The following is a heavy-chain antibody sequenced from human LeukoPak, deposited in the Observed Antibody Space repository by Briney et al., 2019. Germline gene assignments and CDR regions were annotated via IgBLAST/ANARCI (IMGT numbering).Heavy chain of an antibody. D-gene: IGHD6-19*01. Sequence: GGSLRLSCAASGFTFSSYGMHWVRQAPGKGLEWVAFIRYDGSNKYYADSVKGRFTISRDNSKNTLYLQMNSLRAEDTAVYYCAKDRPRIAVAGTSYFDYWGQGTLVTVSS. CDR2: IRYDGSNK. CDR1: GFTFSSYG. V-gene: IGHV3-30*02. CDR3: AKDRPRIAVAGTSYFDY. J-gene: IGHJ4*02.